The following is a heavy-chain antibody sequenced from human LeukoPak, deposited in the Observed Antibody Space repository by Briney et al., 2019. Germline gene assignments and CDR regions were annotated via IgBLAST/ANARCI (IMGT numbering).Heavy chain of an antibody. CDR2: INHSGST. CDR1: GGSSSGYY. D-gene: IGHD6-13*01. CDR3: ARGLLTGYSSSWYVGSYNWFDP. V-gene: IGHV4-34*01. J-gene: IGHJ5*02. Sequence: PSETLSLTCAVYGGSSSGYYWSWIRQPPGKGLEWIGEINHSGSTNYNPSLKSRVTISVGTSKNQFSLKLSSVTAADTAVYYCARGLLTGYSSSWYVGSYNWFDPWGQGTLVTVSS.